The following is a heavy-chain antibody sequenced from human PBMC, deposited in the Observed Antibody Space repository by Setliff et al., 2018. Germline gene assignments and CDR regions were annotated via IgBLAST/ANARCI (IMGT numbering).Heavy chain of an antibody. D-gene: IGHD2-21*02. CDR1: GGTFSNWG. V-gene: IGHV1-69*05. Sequence: ASVKVSCKASGGTFSNWGVSWVRQAPGQGLERMGGTIPLFGTTDYAQKFPGRVTIITDESTSTDYMELSSLTSDDTAVYYCAREGVETRSSTDYRYYMDVWGKGTTVTVSS. J-gene: IGHJ6*03. CDR2: TIPLFGTT. CDR3: AREGVETRSSTDYRYYMDV.